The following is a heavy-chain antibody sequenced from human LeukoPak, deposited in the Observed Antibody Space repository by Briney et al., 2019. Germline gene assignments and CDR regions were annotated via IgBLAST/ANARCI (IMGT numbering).Heavy chain of an antibody. CDR2: ISSSSSYI. D-gene: IGHD6-6*01. J-gene: IGHJ4*02. CDR3: ARDQEYSSSPYFDY. Sequence: GGSLRLSCAASGFTFSSYSMSWVRQAPGKGLEWVSSISSSSSYIYYADSVKGRFTISRDNAKNSLYLQMNSLRAEDTAVYYCARDQEYSSSPYFDYWGQGTLVTVSS. V-gene: IGHV3-21*01. CDR1: GFTFSSYS.